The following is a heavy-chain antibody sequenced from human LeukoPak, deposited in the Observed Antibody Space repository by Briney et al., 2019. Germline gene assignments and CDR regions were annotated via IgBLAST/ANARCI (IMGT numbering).Heavy chain of an antibody. CDR3: ARDPYSGYGRFDY. D-gene: IGHD5-12*01. CDR2: IYSSGST. CDR1: GGSISSRTYY. Sequence: SETLSLTCTVSGGSISSRTYYWGWIRQAPGKGLEWIGTIYSSGSTYYNPSLKSRVTISVDTSKNQFSLKLNSVTAADTAVYYCARDPYSGYGRFDYWGQGTLVTVSS. J-gene: IGHJ4*02. V-gene: IGHV4-39*07.